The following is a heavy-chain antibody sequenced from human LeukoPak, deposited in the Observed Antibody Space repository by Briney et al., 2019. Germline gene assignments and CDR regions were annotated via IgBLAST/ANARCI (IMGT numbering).Heavy chain of an antibody. CDR2: IYYSGST. V-gene: IGHV4-39*01. J-gene: IGHJ4*02. Sequence: WIRQPPGKGLEWIGSIYYSGSTYYNPSLKSRVTISVDTSKNQFSLKLSSVTAADTAVYYCARVPVEVLWFGELLSRYYFDYWGQGTLVTVSS. CDR3: ARVPVEVLWFGELLSRYYFDY. D-gene: IGHD3-10*01.